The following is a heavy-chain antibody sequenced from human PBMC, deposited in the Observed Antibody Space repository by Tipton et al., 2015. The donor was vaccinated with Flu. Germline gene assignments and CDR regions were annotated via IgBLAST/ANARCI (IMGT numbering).Heavy chain of an antibody. Sequence: SLRLSCAASGFTFNKFGMHWVRQAPGKGLEWVAALSHAGSSKYYGDSVKGRFTISRDNSKNTLYLQMNSLRAEDTAVYYCAKGISGYCSTNWCQGARYYYGMDVWGQGTPVTASS. CDR3: AKGISGYCSTNWCQGARYYYGMDV. D-gene: IGHD2-2*01. J-gene: IGHJ6*02. V-gene: IGHV3-30*18. CDR1: GFTFNKFG. CDR2: LSHAGSSK.